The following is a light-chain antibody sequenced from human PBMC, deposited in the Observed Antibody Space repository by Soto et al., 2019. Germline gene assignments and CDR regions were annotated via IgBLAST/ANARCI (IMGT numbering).Light chain of an antibody. J-gene: IGKJ4*01. CDR2: DAS. V-gene: IGKV3-20*01. CDR3: QQFGSSPLLT. Sequence: EIVLTQSPATLSLSPGEIATLYFSASQSVSSYLAWYQQKPGQAPRLLIYDASNRATGVPDRFSGSGSGTDFTLAISRLEPEDFAVYYCQQFGSSPLLTFGGGTKVDIK. CDR1: QSVSSY.